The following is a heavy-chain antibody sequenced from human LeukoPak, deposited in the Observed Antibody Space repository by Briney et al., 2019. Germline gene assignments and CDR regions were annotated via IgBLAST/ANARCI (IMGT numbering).Heavy chain of an antibody. V-gene: IGHV4-59*01. CDR1: GGSISSYY. Sequence: SETLSLTCTVSGGSISSYYWSWIRQPPGKGLEWIGYIHYSGSTNYNPSLKSRVTISVDTSKNQFSLKLSSVTSADTAVYYCARSHLGDGSSWWRRLFDYWGQGTLVTVSS. J-gene: IGHJ4*02. D-gene: IGHD6-13*01. CDR2: IHYSGST. CDR3: ARSHLGDGSSWWRRLFDY.